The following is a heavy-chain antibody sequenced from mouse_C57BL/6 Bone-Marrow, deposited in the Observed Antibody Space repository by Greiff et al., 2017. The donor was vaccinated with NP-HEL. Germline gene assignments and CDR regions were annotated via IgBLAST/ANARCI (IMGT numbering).Heavy chain of an antibody. J-gene: IGHJ4*01. CDR3: TTRRIYYYGSSYHYYAMDY. V-gene: IGHV14-4*01. D-gene: IGHD1-1*01. CDR2: IDPENGDT. Sequence: VQLQQSGAELVRPGASVKLSCTASGFNIKDDYMHWVKQRPEQGLEWIGWIDPENGDTEYASKFQGKATITADTSSNTAYLQLSSLTSEDTAVYYCTTRRIYYYGSSYHYYAMDYWGQGTSVTVSS. CDR1: GFNIKDDY.